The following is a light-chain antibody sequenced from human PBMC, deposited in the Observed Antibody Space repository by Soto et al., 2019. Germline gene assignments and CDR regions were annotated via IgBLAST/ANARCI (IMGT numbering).Light chain of an antibody. CDR3: QQFNNWPHT. CDR1: QSVRSTY. J-gene: IGKJ5*01. CDR2: GAS. V-gene: IGKV3-20*01. Sequence: EIVLTQTPGTLSLSPGEGATFACRASQSVRSTYLAWYQQKPGQAPRLLIYGASSRATGIPDRFSGSGSGTEYTLTISNLQAEDFAVYYCQQFNNWPHTFGQGTRLEIK.